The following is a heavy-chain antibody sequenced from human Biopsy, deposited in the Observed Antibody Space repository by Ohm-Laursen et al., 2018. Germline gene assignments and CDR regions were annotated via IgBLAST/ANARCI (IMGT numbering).Heavy chain of an antibody. J-gene: IGHJ4*02. V-gene: IGHV3-9*01. Sequence: SLRLSCAASGFIFDDYATHWVRQAPGKGLEWVPGISWDSGRIDYADSVKGRFTISRDNAKNSLYLLMNSLRAEDTAVYDCAKDSGGSPLGELFHWGQGNLVTVSS. CDR3: AKDSGGSPLGELFH. CDR1: GFIFDDYA. D-gene: IGHD3-16*01. CDR2: ISWDSGRI.